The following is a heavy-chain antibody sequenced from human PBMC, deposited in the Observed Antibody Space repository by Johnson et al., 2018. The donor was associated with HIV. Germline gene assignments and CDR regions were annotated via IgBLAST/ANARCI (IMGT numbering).Heavy chain of an antibody. D-gene: IGHD3-10*01. J-gene: IGHJ3*02. CDR1: GFTFNNYW. CDR2: ISYDGSNK. V-gene: IGHV3-30*03. CDR3: VRGPRPPNAFDI. Sequence: QVQLVESGGDLVQPGGSLRLSCAASGFTFNNYWMSWVRQAPGRGLEWVAVISYDGSNKYYADSVKGRFTISRDNSKNTLYLRMNSLRAEDTAVYYCVRGPRPPNAFDIWGQGTMVTVSS.